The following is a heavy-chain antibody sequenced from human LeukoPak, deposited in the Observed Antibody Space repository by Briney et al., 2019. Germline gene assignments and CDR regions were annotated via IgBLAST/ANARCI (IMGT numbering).Heavy chain of an antibody. CDR1: GGSMTSSSYF. J-gene: IGHJ4*02. V-gene: IGHV4-39*07. D-gene: IGHD6-13*01. Sequence: PSETLSLTCTVSGGSMTSSSYFWGWIRQTPGKGLEWIGSIYYKGNTYYNPSLKSRVTISLDTSKNQFSLKLSSVTAADTAVYYCARDPYSSSWYGPLGFDYWGQGTLVTVSS. CDR2: IYYKGNT. CDR3: ARDPYSSSWYGPLGFDY.